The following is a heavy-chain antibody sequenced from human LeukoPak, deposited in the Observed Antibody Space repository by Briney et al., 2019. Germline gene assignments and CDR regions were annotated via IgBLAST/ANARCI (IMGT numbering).Heavy chain of an antibody. Sequence: PGGSLRLSCAASGFIFSDYIMDWVRQAPGKGLEWVGRVRRKDKSYTTKYAPSVEGRFTIPRDDSQSSVYLQMNSLRSEDTAVYYCSRDGSGSDWSAFDIWGQGTVVTVSS. CDR2: VRRKDKSYTT. D-gene: IGHD1-1*01. CDR1: GFIFSDYI. J-gene: IGHJ3*02. V-gene: IGHV3-72*01. CDR3: SRDGSGSDWSAFDI.